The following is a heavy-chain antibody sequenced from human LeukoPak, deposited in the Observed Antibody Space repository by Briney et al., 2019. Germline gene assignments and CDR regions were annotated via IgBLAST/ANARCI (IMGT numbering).Heavy chain of an antibody. V-gene: IGHV4-59*01. CDR2: IYYSGST. D-gene: IGHD5-24*01. CDR1: GGSISSYY. CDR3: ARVRAVTRDGYRYYFGY. J-gene: IGHJ4*02. Sequence: SETLSLTCTVSGGSISSYYWSWIRQPPGKGLEWIGYIYYSGSTNYNPSLKSRVTISVDTSKNQFSLKLSSVTAADTAVYYCARVRAVTRDGYRYYFGYWGQGTLVTVSP.